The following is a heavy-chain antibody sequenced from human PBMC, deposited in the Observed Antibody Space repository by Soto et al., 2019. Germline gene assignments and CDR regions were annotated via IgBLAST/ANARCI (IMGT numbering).Heavy chain of an antibody. D-gene: IGHD6-19*01. Sequence: SETLSLTCTVSGGSISSSSYYWGWIRQPPGKGLEWIGSIYYSGSTYYNPSLKSRVTISVDTSKNQFSLKLSSVTAADTAVYYCARQRGPRSPISGFREYYFDYWGQGTLVTVSS. CDR2: IYYSGST. CDR1: GGSISSSSYY. J-gene: IGHJ4*02. CDR3: ARQRGPRSPISGFREYYFDY. V-gene: IGHV4-39*01.